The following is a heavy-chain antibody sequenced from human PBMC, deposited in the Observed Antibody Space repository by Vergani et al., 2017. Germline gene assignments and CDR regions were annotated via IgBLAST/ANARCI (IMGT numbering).Heavy chain of an antibody. CDR2: INHSGST. D-gene: IGHD6-19*01. Sequence: QVQLQQLGAGLLKPSETLSLTCAVYGGSFSGYYWSWIRQPPGKGLEWIGEINHSGSTNYNPSLKSRVTISVDTSKNQFSLKLSSVTAADTAVYYCARGIGRVAGIFDYWGQGTLVTVSS. V-gene: IGHV4-34*01. CDR1: GGSFSGYY. CDR3: ARGIGRVAGIFDY. J-gene: IGHJ4*02.